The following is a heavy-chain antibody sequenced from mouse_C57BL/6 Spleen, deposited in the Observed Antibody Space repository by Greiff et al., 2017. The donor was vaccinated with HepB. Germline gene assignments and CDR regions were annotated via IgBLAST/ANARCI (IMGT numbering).Heavy chain of an antibody. CDR3: ARVLPGYFDV. V-gene: IGHV5-4*01. J-gene: IGHJ1*03. CDR2: ISDGGSYT. CDR1: GFTFSSYA. Sequence: VQLKESGGGLVKPGGSLKLSCAASGFTFSSYAMSWVRQTPEKRLEWVATISDGGSYTYYPDNVKGRFTISRDNAKNNLYLQMSHLKSEDTAMYYCARVLPGYFDVWGTGTTVTVSS.